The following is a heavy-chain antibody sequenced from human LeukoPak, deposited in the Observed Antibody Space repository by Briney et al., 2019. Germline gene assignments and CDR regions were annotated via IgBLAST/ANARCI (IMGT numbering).Heavy chain of an antibody. CDR1: NFSIGSGYY. D-gene: IGHD3-22*01. CDR3: ARGVGYSDSDSSFYSDNAFAL. J-gene: IGHJ3*01. CDR2: IYQTAST. V-gene: IGHV4-38-2*02. Sequence: PSETLSLTCTVSNFSIGSGYYWGWIRQPPGKGLQWIGSIYQTASTYYNPSLNSRLTISMDTSKNQFSLRLTSVSAADTAVYYCARGVGYSDSDSSFYSDNAFALWGQGTMVAVSS.